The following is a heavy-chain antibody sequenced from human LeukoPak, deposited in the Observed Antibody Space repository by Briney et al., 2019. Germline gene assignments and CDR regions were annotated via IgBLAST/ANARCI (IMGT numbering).Heavy chain of an antibody. J-gene: IGHJ4*01. V-gene: IGHV5-10-1*01. CDR3: ARHPDLTTFDY. CDR1: GYRFTSYW. D-gene: IGHD3-9*01. CDR2: IDPADSYT. Sequence: GESLKISCKGSGYRFTSYWISWVRQMPGKGLEWMGRIDPADSYTNYSPSFQGHVTTSADTSINTAYLQWSSLQASDTAIYYCARHPDLTTFDYWGHGTLVTVSS.